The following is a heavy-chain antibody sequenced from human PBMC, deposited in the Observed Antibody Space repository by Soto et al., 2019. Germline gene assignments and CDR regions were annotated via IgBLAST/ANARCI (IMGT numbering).Heavy chain of an antibody. J-gene: IGHJ6*02. Sequence: PSETLSLTCTVSGDSVTSVSDYWSWIRQPPGKGLEWIGYIYYSGSADYNPSLGSRVTISIDTSKNQFSLRLTSVTAADTAVYYCARAAVTHERYHYGMDVWGQGTTVTVSS. CDR1: GDSVTSVSDY. CDR3: ARAAVTHERYHYGMDV. CDR2: IYYSGSA. V-gene: IGHV4-61*01. D-gene: IGHD4-17*01.